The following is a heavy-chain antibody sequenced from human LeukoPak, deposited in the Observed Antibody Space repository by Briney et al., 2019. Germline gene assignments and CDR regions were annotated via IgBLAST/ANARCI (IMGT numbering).Heavy chain of an antibody. Sequence: PSETLSLTCAVYGGSFSGYYWSWIRQPPGKGLEWIGEINHSGSTNYNPSLRSRVTISVDTSKNQFSPKLSSVTAADTAVYYCARESVATRVTNSGQGTLVTVSS. CDR3: ARESVATRVTN. CDR2: INHSGST. D-gene: IGHD5-12*01. J-gene: IGHJ4*02. CDR1: GGSFSGYY. V-gene: IGHV4-34*01.